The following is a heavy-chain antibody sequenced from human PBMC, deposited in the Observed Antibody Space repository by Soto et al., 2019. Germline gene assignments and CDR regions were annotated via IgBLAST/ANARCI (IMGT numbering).Heavy chain of an antibody. Sequence: GASVKVSCKASGGTFSSYAISWVRQAPGQGLEWMGGIIPIFGTANYAQEFQGRVTITADKSTSTAYMELSSLRSEDTAVYYCARGTLDCGGDCNAFDIWGQGKMVTVSS. CDR2: IIPIFGTA. D-gene: IGHD2-21*02. V-gene: IGHV1-69*06. J-gene: IGHJ3*02. CDR3: ARGTLDCGGDCNAFDI. CDR1: GGTFSSYA.